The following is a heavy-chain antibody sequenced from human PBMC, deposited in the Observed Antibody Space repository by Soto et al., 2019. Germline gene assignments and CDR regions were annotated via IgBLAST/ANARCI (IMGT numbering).Heavy chain of an antibody. D-gene: IGHD3-16*01. CDR2: IYWNDDK. Sequence: SGPTLVNPTQTLTLTCALSGFSVSARGVGVGWIRQPPGKALEWLAIIYWNDDKLYRPSLQSRLTITKDASKNQVVLTMTNMDPVDTATYYCAHSPWGAAPDYWGQGTPVTVSS. V-gene: IGHV2-5*01. J-gene: IGHJ4*02. CDR1: GFSVSARGVG. CDR3: AHSPWGAAPDY.